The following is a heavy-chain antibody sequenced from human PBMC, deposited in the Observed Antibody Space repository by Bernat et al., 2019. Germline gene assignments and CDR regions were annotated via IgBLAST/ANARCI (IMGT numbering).Heavy chain of an antibody. Sequence: EVQLVESGGGLVKPGGSLRLSCAASGFTFSNAWMNWVRQAPGKGLEWVGRIKSKTDGGTTDYAAPVKGRFTISRDDPKNTLYLQMNSLKTEDTAVYYCTTDPYYYDSSGYYSYFDYWGQGTLVTVSS. CDR3: TTDPYYYDSSGYYSYFDY. D-gene: IGHD3-22*01. V-gene: IGHV3-15*07. CDR2: IKSKTDGGTT. J-gene: IGHJ4*02. CDR1: GFTFSNAW.